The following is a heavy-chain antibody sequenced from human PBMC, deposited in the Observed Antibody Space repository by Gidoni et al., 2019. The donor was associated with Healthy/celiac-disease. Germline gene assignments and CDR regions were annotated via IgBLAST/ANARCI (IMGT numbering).Heavy chain of an antibody. CDR3: ARERLRFLEWLYGGMDV. CDR1: GITFSDHY. V-gene: IGHV3-72*01. D-gene: IGHD3-3*01. Sequence: EVQLVESGGGLVQPGGSLRLSCAASGITFSDHYMDWVRQAPGKGLEWVGRTRNKANSYTTEYAASVKGRLTISRDDPKNSLYLQMNSLKTEDTAVYYCARERLRFLEWLYGGMDVWGQGTTVTVSS. CDR2: TRNKANSYTT. J-gene: IGHJ6*02.